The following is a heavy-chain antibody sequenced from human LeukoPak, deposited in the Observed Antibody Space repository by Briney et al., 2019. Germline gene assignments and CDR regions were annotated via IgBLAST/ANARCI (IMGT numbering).Heavy chain of an antibody. Sequence: GGSLRLSCAALGFTVSSSYMSWVRQAPGKGLEWVSVIYSGGTTYYADSVKGRFTISRDNSKNTLYLQMNSLRAEDTAVYYCARGEDTKWRREIYYGMDVWGQGTTVTVSS. J-gene: IGHJ6*02. CDR3: ARGEDTKWRREIYYGMDV. CDR1: GFTVSSSY. CDR2: IYSGGTT. V-gene: IGHV3-66*01. D-gene: IGHD2-15*01.